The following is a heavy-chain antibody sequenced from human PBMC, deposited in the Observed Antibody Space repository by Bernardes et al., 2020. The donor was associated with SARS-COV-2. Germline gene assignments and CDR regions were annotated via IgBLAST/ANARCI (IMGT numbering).Heavy chain of an antibody. J-gene: IGHJ3*02. CDR1: EDTFMAYY. CDR2: IFPNNGGA. D-gene: IGHD6-19*01. CDR3: ARALAGTVGETFDI. Sequence: ASVKVSCKASEDTFMAYYIHWVRRAPGLGLEWMGWIFPNNGGASSAQKFQGRVAMTRDTSFSTVYMELSSLKSDDTAVYYCARALAGTVGETFDIWGQGTMVTVST. V-gene: IGHV1-2*02.